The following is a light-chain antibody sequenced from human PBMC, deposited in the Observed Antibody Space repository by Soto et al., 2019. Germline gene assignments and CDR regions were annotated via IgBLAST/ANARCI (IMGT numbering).Light chain of an antibody. V-gene: IGKV1-8*01. CDR1: QGISSY. Sequence: AIRMTQSPSSLSASTGDRVTITCRASQGISSYLAWYQQKPGKAPKLLIYAASTLQSGVPSRFSGSGSGTDITITSSCLPSEDFVTYYRQQYYSSPQTFGQGTKVEIK. CDR3: QQYYSSPQT. CDR2: AAS. J-gene: IGKJ1*01.